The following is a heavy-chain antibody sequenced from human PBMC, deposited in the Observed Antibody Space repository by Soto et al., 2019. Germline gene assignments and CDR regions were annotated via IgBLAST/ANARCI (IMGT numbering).Heavy chain of an antibody. Sequence: EVQLLESGGGLVQPGGSLRLSCVGSGFTFINYAMNWVRQTPWKGLEWVSGISGGGDRTFDADSVKGRFTISRDNSKNTVDLQMNSLRADDTAVYYCASKVLGSTSRPDWWYFDLWGRGTLVTVSS. D-gene: IGHD2-2*01. CDR2: ISGGGDRT. CDR3: ASKVLGSTSRPDWWYFDL. CDR1: GFTFINYA. V-gene: IGHV3-23*01. J-gene: IGHJ2*01.